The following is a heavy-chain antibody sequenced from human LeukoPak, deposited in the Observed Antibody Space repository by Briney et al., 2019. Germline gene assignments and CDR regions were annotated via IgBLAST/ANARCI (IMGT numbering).Heavy chain of an antibody. D-gene: IGHD1-26*01. J-gene: IGHJ4*02. CDR1: GGSISSGNYY. CDR3: ARMGIVGATGYYFDY. V-gene: IGHV4-31*03. CDR2: IYYSGST. Sequence: PSQTLSLTCTVSGGSISSGNYYWHWLRQHPGTGLDWIGYIYYSGSTYYNPSLKSRVNISVDTSKNQFSLKLNSVTAADTAVYYCARMGIVGATGYYFDYWGQGTLSPSPQ.